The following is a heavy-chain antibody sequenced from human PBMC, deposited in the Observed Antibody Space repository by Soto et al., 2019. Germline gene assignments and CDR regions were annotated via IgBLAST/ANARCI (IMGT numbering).Heavy chain of an antibody. D-gene: IGHD3-16*01. CDR1: GGSFSGYY. CDR3: ARDGDSARLGGWFDT. Sequence: PSETLSLTCAVYGGSFSGYYWSWIRQPPGKGLEWIGEIYHSGSTNYNPSLKSRVTISVDKSKNQFSLKLSSVTAADTAVYYCARDGDSARLGGWFDTWGQGTLVTVSS. V-gene: IGHV4-34*01. CDR2: IYHSGST. J-gene: IGHJ5*02.